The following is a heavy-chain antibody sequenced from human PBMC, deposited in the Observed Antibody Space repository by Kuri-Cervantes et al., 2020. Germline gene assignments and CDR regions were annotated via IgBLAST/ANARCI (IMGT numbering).Heavy chain of an antibody. D-gene: IGHD6-6*01. Sequence: GESLKISCAASGFSFSSYGMSWVRQAPGKGLVWVSRMNSDGSGAIYADFVKGRFTISRDNAKNTFYLQMNSLRAEDTAVYYCARMSYSSSSGDYYYYMDVWGKGTTVTVSS. J-gene: IGHJ6*03. CDR3: ARMSYSSSSGDYYYYMDV. V-gene: IGHV3-74*01. CDR2: MNSDGSGA. CDR1: GFSFSSYG.